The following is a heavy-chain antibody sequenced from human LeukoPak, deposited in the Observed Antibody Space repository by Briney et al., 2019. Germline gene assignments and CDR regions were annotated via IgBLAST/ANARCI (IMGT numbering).Heavy chain of an antibody. J-gene: IGHJ4*02. CDR2: ISSSSNTI. V-gene: IGHV3-48*04. CDR1: GFTLSSYS. CDR3: ARDLIAGDWPYYFDY. Sequence: GGSLRLSCAASGFTLSSYSMNWVRQAPGKGLEWLSYISSSSNTIYYADSVKGRFAISRDNARNSLYLQMNSLRAEDTAIYYCARDLIAGDWPYYFDYWGQGTLVTVSS. D-gene: IGHD2-21*02.